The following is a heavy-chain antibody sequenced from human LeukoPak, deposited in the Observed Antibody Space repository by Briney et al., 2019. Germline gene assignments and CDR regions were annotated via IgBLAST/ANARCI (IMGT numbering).Heavy chain of an antibody. CDR1: GGTFSSYA. Sequence: SVKVSCKASGGTFSSYAISWVRQAPGQGLEWMGGIIPIFGTANYAQTFLGRVTITADESTSTAYMELSSLISDDTAVYYCHYSSSIDYWGQGTLVTVSS. V-gene: IGHV1-69*13. D-gene: IGHD6-6*01. J-gene: IGHJ4*02. CDR3: HYSSSIDY. CDR2: IIPIFGTA.